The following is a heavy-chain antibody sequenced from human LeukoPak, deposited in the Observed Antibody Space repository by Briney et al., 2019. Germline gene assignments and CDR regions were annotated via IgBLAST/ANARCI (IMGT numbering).Heavy chain of an antibody. CDR1: GYTFTGYY. D-gene: IGHD2-2*01. CDR3: ARDRLYCSSTSCYVGSMDV. J-gene: IGHJ6*02. Sequence: ASVKVSCKASGYTFTGYYMHWVRQAPGRGLEWMGWINPNSGGTNYAQKFQGWVTMTRDTSISTAYMELSRLRSDDTAVYYCARDRLYCSSTSCYVGSMDVWGQGTTVTVSS. V-gene: IGHV1-2*04. CDR2: INPNSGGT.